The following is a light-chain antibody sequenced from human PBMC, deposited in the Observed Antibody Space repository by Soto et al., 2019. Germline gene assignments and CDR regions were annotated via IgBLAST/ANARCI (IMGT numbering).Light chain of an antibody. CDR1: QSIDEW. CDR2: KTS. V-gene: IGKV1-5*03. Sequence: DIQMTQSPSTLSASVGDRVTVTCRASQSIDEWLAWYQQKPGKAPKLLMYKTSLLQSGIPSRFSGSGSGTEFTLTISSLQSDDVASYYCQQYSKYPWTFGQGTKVEV. J-gene: IGKJ1*01. CDR3: QQYSKYPWT.